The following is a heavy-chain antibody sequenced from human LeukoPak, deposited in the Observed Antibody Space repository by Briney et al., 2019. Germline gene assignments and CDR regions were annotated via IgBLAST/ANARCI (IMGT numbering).Heavy chain of an antibody. D-gene: IGHD6-19*01. Sequence: SETLSLTCTVSGGSISSYYWSWIRQPPGKGLEWIGYIYYSGSTNYNPSLKSRVTISVDTSKNQFSLKLSSVTAAYTAVYYCARDSSGWYLDYWGQGTLVTVSS. CDR3: ARDSSGWYLDY. CDR2: IYYSGST. J-gene: IGHJ4*02. CDR1: GGSISSYY. V-gene: IGHV4-59*01.